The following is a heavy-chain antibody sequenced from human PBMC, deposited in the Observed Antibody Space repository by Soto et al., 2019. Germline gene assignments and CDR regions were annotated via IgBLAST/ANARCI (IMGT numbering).Heavy chain of an antibody. J-gene: IGHJ6*02. D-gene: IGHD2-2*01. Sequence: QVQLQESGPGLAKPSGTLSLTCAVSGGSISSSNWWSWVRQPPGKGLEWIGEIYHSGSTNYNPSLKSRVTISVDKSKNQFSLKLSSVTAADTAVYYCARDPCSSTSCYRSGVYYYYGMDVWGQGTTVTVSS. CDR3: ARDPCSSTSCYRSGVYYYYGMDV. V-gene: IGHV4-4*02. CDR2: IYHSGST. CDR1: GGSISSSNW.